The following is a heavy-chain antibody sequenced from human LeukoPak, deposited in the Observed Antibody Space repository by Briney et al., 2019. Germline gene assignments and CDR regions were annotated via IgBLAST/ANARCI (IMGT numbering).Heavy chain of an antibody. V-gene: IGHV1-69*05. CDR2: IIPIFGTA. Sequence: SVKVSCKASGGTFSSYATSWVRQAPGQGLEWMGGIIPIFGTANYAQKFQGRVTITTDESTSTAYMELSSLRSEDTAVYYCARANGYCRGGSCYSEINWFDPWGQGTLVTVSS. CDR3: ARANGYCRGGSCYSEINWFDP. CDR1: GGTFSSYA. D-gene: IGHD2-15*01. J-gene: IGHJ5*02.